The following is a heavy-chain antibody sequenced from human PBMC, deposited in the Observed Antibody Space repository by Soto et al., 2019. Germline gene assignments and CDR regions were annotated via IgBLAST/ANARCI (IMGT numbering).Heavy chain of an antibody. J-gene: IGHJ6*02. CDR1: GFTFSSYW. CDR2: IKYDGSSK. D-gene: IGHD3-16*01. CDR3: AKSHGGGGYYYYGMDV. V-gene: IGHV3-30*18. Sequence: GGSLRLSCVASGFTFSSYWMHWVRQAPGKGLVWVAVIKYDGSSKYYADSVKGRFTISRDNSKNTLYLQMNSLRAEDTAVYYCAKSHGGGGYYYYGMDVWGQGTTVTVSS.